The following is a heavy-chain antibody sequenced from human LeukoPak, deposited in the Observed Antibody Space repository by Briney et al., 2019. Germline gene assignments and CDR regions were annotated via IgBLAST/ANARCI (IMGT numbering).Heavy chain of an antibody. J-gene: IGHJ6*02. CDR2: ISYDGSNK. D-gene: IGHD1-1*01. CDR1: GFTFSTYW. V-gene: IGHV3-30*03. CDR3: AREENDYGLDV. Sequence: GGSLRLSCAASGFTFSTYWMSWVRQAPGKGLEWVAVISYDGSNKYYADSVKGRFTISRDNSKNTLYLQMNSLRAEDTAVYYCAREENDYGLDVSGQGTTVTVSS.